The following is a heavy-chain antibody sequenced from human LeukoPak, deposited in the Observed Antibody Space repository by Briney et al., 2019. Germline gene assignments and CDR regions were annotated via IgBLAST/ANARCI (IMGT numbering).Heavy chain of an antibody. D-gene: IGHD5-24*01. CDR2: IKQDGSEK. V-gene: IGHV3-7*01. Sequence: PTGGSLRLSCAASGFTFSSYWMSWVRQAPGKGLEWVANIKQDGSEKYYVDSVKGRFTISRDNAKNSLYLQMNSLRAEDTAVYYCARVRDGYLENYFDYWGQGTLVTVSS. CDR1: GFTFSSYW. CDR3: ARVRDGYLENYFDY. J-gene: IGHJ4*02.